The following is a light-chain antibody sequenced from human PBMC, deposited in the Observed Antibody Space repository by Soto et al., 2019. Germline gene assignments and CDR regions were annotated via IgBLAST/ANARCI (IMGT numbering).Light chain of an antibody. CDR2: GAS. CDR1: QSVSSSY. J-gene: IGKJ2*01. V-gene: IGKV3-20*01. CDR3: QQYPGYT. Sequence: EIVLTQSPGTLSLSPGERATLSCRASQSVSSSYLAWYQQKPGQAPSLLIYGASSRATGIPDRFSGSGSGTNFTLTISRVEPEDFAVYYCQQYPGYTFGQGTKLEIK.